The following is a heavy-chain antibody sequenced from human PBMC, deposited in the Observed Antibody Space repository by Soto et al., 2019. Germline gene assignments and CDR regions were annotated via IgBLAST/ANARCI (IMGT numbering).Heavy chain of an antibody. D-gene: IGHD6-19*01. CDR2: IIPILGIA. Sequence: ASVKVSCKASGGTFSSYTISWVRQAPGQGLEWMGRIIPILGIANYAQKFQGRVTITADKSTSTAYMELSSLRSEDTAGYYCASSSGWSYYYYGMDVWGQGTTVTVSS. CDR1: GGTFSSYT. J-gene: IGHJ6*02. V-gene: IGHV1-69*02. CDR3: ASSSGWSYYYYGMDV.